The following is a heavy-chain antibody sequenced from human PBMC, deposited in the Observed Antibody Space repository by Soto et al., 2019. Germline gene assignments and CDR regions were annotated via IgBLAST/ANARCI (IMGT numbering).Heavy chain of an antibody. CDR1: GGTSSSYA. V-gene: IGHV1-69*01. D-gene: IGHD6-6*01. CDR3: ARLGYSSSGTYYYYGMDV. CDR2: IIPIFGTA. Sequence: QVQLVQSGAEVKKPGSSVKVSCKASGGTSSSYAISWVRQAPGQGLEWMGGIIPIFGTANYAQKFQGRVAITADESTSTAYMELSSLRSEDTAVYYCARLGYSSSGTYYYYGMDVWGQGTTVTVSS. J-gene: IGHJ6*02.